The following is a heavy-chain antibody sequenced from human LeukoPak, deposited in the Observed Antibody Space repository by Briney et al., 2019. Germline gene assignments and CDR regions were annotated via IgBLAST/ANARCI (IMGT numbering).Heavy chain of an antibody. V-gene: IGHV4-59*08. CDR1: GGSISSYY. Sequence: SETLSLTCTVSGGSISSYYWSWIRQPPGKGLEWIGYIYYSGSTSYNPSLKSRVTISVDTSKNQFSLKLSSVTAADTAVYYCARCVYYYYGMDVWGQGTTVTVSS. CDR2: IYYSGST. J-gene: IGHJ6*02. CDR3: ARCVYYYYGMDV.